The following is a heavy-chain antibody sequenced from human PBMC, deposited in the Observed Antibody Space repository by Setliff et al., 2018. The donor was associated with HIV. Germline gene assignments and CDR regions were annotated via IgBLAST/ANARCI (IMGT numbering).Heavy chain of an antibody. D-gene: IGHD3-3*01. J-gene: IGHJ4*02. CDR2: IYYNGNT. V-gene: IGHV4-59*01. CDR3: SRDVAPPVAGDLWSGDAY. CDR1: GGSISSYF. Sequence: SETLSLTCTVSGGSISSYFWSWIRQPPGKGLEWIGYIYYNGNTNYSPSLKSRVTISVDTSKNKFSLKMRSVTAADTAVYFCSRDVAPPVAGDLWSGDAYWGRGTLVTVSS.